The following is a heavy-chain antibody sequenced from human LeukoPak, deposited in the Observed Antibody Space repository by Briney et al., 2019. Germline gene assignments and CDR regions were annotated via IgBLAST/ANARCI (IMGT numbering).Heavy chain of an antibody. Sequence: GGSLRLSCAASGFTFDDYAMHWVRQTPGKGLEWVSLISWDGGSTYYADSVKGRFTISRDNSKNSLYLQMNSLRAEDTALYYCAKDTPAHCGGDCYPDYWGQGTLVTVSS. CDR3: AKDTPAHCGGDCYPDY. CDR1: GFTFDDYA. CDR2: ISWDGGST. J-gene: IGHJ4*02. V-gene: IGHV3-43D*03. D-gene: IGHD2-21*01.